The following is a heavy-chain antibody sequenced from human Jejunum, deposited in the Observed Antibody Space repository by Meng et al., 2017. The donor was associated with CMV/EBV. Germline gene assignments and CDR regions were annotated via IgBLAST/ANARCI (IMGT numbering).Heavy chain of an antibody. CDR2: IYYYGGTT. Sequence: CAVSGDSISRTAYYWGCLRQPAGKGLGWVGTIYYYGGTTSYHPSLTSGVTISVDTSNNQSSLNLYSVTAADTAVYHCARMEKGRYYDLWGRGTLVTVSS. CDR3: ARMEKGRYYDL. V-gene: IGHV4-39*07. D-gene: IGHD3-3*01. CDR1: GDSISRTAYY. J-gene: IGHJ2*01.